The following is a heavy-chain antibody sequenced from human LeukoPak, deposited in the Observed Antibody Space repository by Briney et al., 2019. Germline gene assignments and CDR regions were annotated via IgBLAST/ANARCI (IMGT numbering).Heavy chain of an antibody. CDR2: INHSGST. V-gene: IGHV4-34*01. Sequence: NPSETLSLTCAVYGGSFSGYYWSWIRQPPGKGLEWIGEINHSGSTNYNPSLKSRVTISVDTSKNQFSLKLSSVTAADTAVYYCARGPDTGNAFDIWGQGTMVTVSS. CDR1: GGSFSGYY. CDR3: ARGPDTGNAFDI. J-gene: IGHJ3*02. D-gene: IGHD1-26*01.